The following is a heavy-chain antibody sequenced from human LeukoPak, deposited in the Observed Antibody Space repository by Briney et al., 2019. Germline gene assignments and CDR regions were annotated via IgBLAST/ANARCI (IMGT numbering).Heavy chain of an antibody. V-gene: IGHV3-23*01. Sequence: PGGSLRLSCAASGFTFSSYAMSWVRQAPGKGPEWVSAFSGSGGSTYYADSVKGRFTISRDNSKNTLYLQMNSLRAEDTAVYYCAKAGYGSGSYYNNWFDPWGQGTLVTVSS. CDR1: GFTFSSYA. CDR3: AKAGYGSGSYYNNWFDP. D-gene: IGHD3-10*01. J-gene: IGHJ5*02. CDR2: FSGSGGST.